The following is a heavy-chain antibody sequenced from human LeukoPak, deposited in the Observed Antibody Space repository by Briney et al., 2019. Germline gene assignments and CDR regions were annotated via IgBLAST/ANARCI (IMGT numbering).Heavy chain of an antibody. J-gene: IGHJ4*02. Sequence: ASVKVSCKASGYTFTSYGISWVRQAPGQGLEWMGWISAYNGNADYARKFQGRVTMTTDTSTSTAYMELRSLRSDDTAVYFCARVGAYCTSSSCFDYWGQGNLVTVSS. CDR3: ARVGAYCTSSSCFDY. CDR1: GYTFTSYG. D-gene: IGHD2-2*01. V-gene: IGHV1-18*01. CDR2: ISAYNGNA.